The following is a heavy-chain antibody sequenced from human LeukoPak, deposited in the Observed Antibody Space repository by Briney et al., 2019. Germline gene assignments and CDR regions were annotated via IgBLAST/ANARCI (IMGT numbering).Heavy chain of an antibody. Sequence: GGSLRLSCAASGFTFGDYAMSWFRQAPGKGLEWVGFIRSRAYDGKTDYAASGKRRFSIFRDDSKSIAYLQMNILETEDTAVYYCTIAGQDEQLWWTPKDYWGQGTLVTVSS. D-gene: IGHD5-18*01. CDR1: GFTFGDYA. V-gene: IGHV3-49*03. CDR3: TIAGQDEQLWWTPKDY. CDR2: IRSRAYDGKT. J-gene: IGHJ4*02.